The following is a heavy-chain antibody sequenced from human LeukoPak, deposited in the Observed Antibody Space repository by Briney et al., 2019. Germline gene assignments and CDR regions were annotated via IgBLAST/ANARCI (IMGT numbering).Heavy chain of an antibody. CDR3: AREGPQDDAFDI. J-gene: IGHJ3*02. CDR2: INPNSGGT. V-gene: IGHV1-2*02. Sequence: ASVKVSCKASGYTFIAYYMHWVRQAPGQGLEWMGWINPNSGGTNYAQKFQGRVTMTRDTSISTAYMELNRLRSDDTAVYYCAREGPQDDAFDIWGQGTMVTVSS. CDR1: GYTFIAYY.